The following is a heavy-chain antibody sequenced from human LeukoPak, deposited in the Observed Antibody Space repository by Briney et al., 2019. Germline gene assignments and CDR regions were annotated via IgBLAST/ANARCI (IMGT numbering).Heavy chain of an antibody. V-gene: IGHV3-30*18. J-gene: IGHJ4*02. Sequence: GRSLRLSCAASGFTFSSYGMHWVRQAPGKGLEWVAVISYDGSNKYYADSVKGRFTISRDNSKNTLYLQMNGLRAEDTAVYYCAKDRGGSSSAEERDYWGQGTLVTVSS. D-gene: IGHD6-13*01. CDR1: GFTFSSYG. CDR2: ISYDGSNK. CDR3: AKDRGGSSSAEERDY.